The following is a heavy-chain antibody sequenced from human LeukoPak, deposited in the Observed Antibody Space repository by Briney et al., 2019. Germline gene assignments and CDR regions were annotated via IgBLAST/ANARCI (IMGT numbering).Heavy chain of an antibody. Sequence: GGSLRLSCAASGFTFSSYAMSWVRQAPGKGLEWVSSISSSGSYIYYSDSVKGRFTISRDNAKNSLYLQMNSLRAEDTAVYYCHPWDWFQRPWGQGTLVTVSS. J-gene: IGHJ4*02. CDR2: ISSSGSYI. CDR3: HPWDWFQRP. D-gene: IGHD3/OR15-3a*01. CDR1: GFTFSSYA. V-gene: IGHV3-21*01.